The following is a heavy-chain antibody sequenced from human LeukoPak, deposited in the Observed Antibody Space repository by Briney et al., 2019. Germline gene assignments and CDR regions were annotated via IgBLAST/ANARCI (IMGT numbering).Heavy chain of an antibody. J-gene: IGHJ4*02. CDR2: IIPIFGTA. CDR3: ARGNLYYYDSSGYYY. CDR1: GGTFSSYA. V-gene: IGHV1-69*13. D-gene: IGHD3-22*01. Sequence: ASVKVSCKASGGTFSSYAISWVRQAPGQGLEWMGGIIPIFGTANYAQKFQGRVTITADESTSTAYMELSSLRSEDTAVYYCARGNLYYYDSSGYYYWGQGTLVTVSS.